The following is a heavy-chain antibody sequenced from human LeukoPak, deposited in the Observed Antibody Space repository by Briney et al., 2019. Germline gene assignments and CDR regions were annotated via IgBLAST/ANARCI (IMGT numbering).Heavy chain of an antibody. CDR1: GFTFSSYG. Sequence: GRSLRLSCAASGFTFSSYGMHWVRQAPGKGLEWVAVISYDGSNKYYADSVKGRFTISRDNPKNTLYLQMNSLRAEDTAVYYCAKVASAGDGYYYYGMDVWGKGTTVTVSS. V-gene: IGHV3-30*18. J-gene: IGHJ6*04. D-gene: IGHD2-15*01. CDR3: AKVASAGDGYYYYGMDV. CDR2: ISYDGSNK.